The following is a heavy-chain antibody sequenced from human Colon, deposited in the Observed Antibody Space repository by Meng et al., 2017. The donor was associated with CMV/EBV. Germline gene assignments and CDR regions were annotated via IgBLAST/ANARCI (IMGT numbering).Heavy chain of an antibody. Sequence: GESLKISCAASGFTFSAYTMSWVRQAPGKGPEWVSAIRGSGDKTSYADSVTGRFPISRDNSKNTLSLQMNGLRAEDTAIYYCAPVGGWGTGTPTTLITWGQGTLVTVSS. J-gene: IGHJ5*02. CDR1: GFTFSAYT. D-gene: IGHD4-17*01. V-gene: IGHV3-23*01. CDR2: IRGSGDKT. CDR3: APVGGWGTGTPTTLIT.